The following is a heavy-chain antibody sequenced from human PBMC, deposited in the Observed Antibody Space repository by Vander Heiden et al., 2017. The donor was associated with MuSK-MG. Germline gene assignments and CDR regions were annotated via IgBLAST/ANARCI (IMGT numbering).Heavy chain of an antibody. D-gene: IGHD5-12*01. CDR1: GFTFGDYA. CDR2: IRSKGYGGTT. Sequence: EVQLVESGGDLVQPGRSLRLSCTGPGFTFGDYAISWYRQAPRKGLEGVGFIRSKGYGGTTEYAASVKGRFTISRDDSKSIAYLQMSSLKTEDTAVYYYTRETSSGYDYWGQGTLVTVSS. V-gene: IGHV3-49*03. J-gene: IGHJ4*02. CDR3: TRETSSGYDY.